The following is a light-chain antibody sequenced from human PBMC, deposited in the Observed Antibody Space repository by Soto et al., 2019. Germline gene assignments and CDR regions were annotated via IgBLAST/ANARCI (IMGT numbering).Light chain of an antibody. CDR1: SSDVGAYKY. CDR2: EVT. CDR3: ISYVGNDIWV. Sequence: QSALTQPRSASGAPGQSVTISCTGTSSDVGAYKYVSWYQQYPGKAPKLMIYEVTKRPSGVPDRFSGSKSGNTASLTVSGLQAEDEADYYCISYVGNDIWVFGGGTKLTVL. V-gene: IGLV2-8*01. J-gene: IGLJ3*02.